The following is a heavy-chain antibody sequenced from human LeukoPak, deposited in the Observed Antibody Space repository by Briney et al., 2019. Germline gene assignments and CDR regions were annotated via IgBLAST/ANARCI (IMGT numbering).Heavy chain of an antibody. CDR1: GFTFSSYG. CDR3: AKLGNYYDILTGFDY. Sequence: GGSLRLSCAASGFTFSSYGIHWVRQAPGKGLEWVAVISYDGSNKYYADSVKGRFTISRDNSKSTLYLQMNSLRAEDTAVYYCAKLGNYYDILTGFDYWGQGTLVTVSS. D-gene: IGHD3-9*01. V-gene: IGHV3-30*18. CDR2: ISYDGSNK. J-gene: IGHJ4*02.